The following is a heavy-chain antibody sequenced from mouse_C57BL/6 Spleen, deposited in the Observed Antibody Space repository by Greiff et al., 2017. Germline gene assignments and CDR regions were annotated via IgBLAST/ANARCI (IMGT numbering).Heavy chain of an antibody. CDR2: IDPEDGDT. J-gene: IGHJ2*01. Sequence: VQLQQSGAELVKPGASVKLSCTASGFNIKDYYMHWVKQRTEQGLEWIGRIDPEDGDTKYAPKFQGKATITADTSSNTAYLQLSSLTSEDTAVYYCARRIGLRRDYFDYWGQGTTLTVSS. V-gene: IGHV14-2*01. D-gene: IGHD2-4*01. CDR1: GFNIKDYY. CDR3: ARRIGLRRDYFDY.